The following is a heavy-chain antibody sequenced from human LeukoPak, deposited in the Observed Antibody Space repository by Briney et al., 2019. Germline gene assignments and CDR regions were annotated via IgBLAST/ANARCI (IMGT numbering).Heavy chain of an antibody. Sequence: SETLSLTCTVSGGSISNYWSWIRQPPGKGLEWIGYIYYSGSTYYNPSLKSRVTISVDTSKNQFSLKLSSVTAADTAVYYCARGYSGSYPVGAFDIWGQGTMVTVSS. J-gene: IGHJ3*02. CDR1: GGSISNY. D-gene: IGHD1-26*01. V-gene: IGHV4-59*08. CDR3: ARGYSGSYPVGAFDI. CDR2: IYYSGST.